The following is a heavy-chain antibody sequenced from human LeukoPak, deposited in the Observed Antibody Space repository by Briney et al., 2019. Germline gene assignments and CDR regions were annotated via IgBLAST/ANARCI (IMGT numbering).Heavy chain of an antibody. CDR1: GFTFSSYS. J-gene: IGHJ4*02. Sequence: GGSLRLSCAASGFTFSSYSMNWVRQAPGKGLEWVSSISSSNSYIYYADSVKGRFTISRDNAKNSLYLQMNSLRAEDAAVYYCARDIDFDYWGQGTLVTVSS. CDR2: ISSSNSYI. V-gene: IGHV3-21*01. D-gene: IGHD3-16*02. CDR3: ARDIDFDY.